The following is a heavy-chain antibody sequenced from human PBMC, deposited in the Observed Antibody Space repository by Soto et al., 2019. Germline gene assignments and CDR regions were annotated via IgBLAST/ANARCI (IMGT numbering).Heavy chain of an antibody. CDR1: GFTFSNHP. V-gene: IGHV3-23*01. Sequence: VQLLESGGGLVQPGGSLRLSCAVSGFTFSNHPMSWVRLAPGKGLEWVSTISGSGGSTWYADSVQGRFTISRDNSKNTLYQQTNRLRVADTGVYYCAKTNVDSERYYDGMDVWGQGTTVTASS. CDR3: AKTNVDSERYYDGMDV. D-gene: IGHD5-18*01. J-gene: IGHJ6*02. CDR2: ISGSGGST.